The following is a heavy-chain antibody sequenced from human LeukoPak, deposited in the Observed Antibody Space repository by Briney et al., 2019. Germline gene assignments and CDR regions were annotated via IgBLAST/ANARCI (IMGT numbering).Heavy chain of an antibody. Sequence: SETLSLTCTVSGGSISSYYWSWIRQPPGEGLEWIGYIYYSGSTNYNPSLKSRVTISVDTSKNQFSLKLSSVTAADTAVYYCARDGGRGRAFDIWGQGTMVTVSS. D-gene: IGHD3-16*01. CDR2: IYYSGST. V-gene: IGHV4-59*01. CDR1: GGSISSYY. J-gene: IGHJ3*02. CDR3: ARDGGRGRAFDI.